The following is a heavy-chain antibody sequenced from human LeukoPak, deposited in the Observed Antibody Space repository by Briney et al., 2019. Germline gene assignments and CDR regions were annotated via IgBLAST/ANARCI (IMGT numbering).Heavy chain of an antibody. Sequence: PSETLSLTCTVSGGSISSYYWSWIRQPPGKGLEWIGYIYYSGSTYYNPSLKSRVTISVDTSKNQFSLKLSSVTAADTAVYYCARGSWELLDYWGQGTLVTVSS. V-gene: IGHV4-59*01. CDR3: ARGSWELLDY. CDR2: IYYSGST. CDR1: GGSISSYY. D-gene: IGHD1-26*01. J-gene: IGHJ4*02.